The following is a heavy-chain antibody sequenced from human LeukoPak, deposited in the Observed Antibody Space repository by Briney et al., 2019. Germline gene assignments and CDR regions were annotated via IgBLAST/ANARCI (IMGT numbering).Heavy chain of an antibody. D-gene: IGHD2-15*01. CDR3: AREEVDGSNWFDP. CDR2: IIPIFGTA. V-gene: IGHV1-69*13. Sequence: EASVKVSCKASGGTFSSYAISRVRQAPGQGLEWMGGIIPIFGTANYAQKFQGRVTITADESTSTAYMELSSLRSEDTAVYYCAREEVDGSNWFDPWGQGTLVTVSS. CDR1: GGTFSSYA. J-gene: IGHJ5*02.